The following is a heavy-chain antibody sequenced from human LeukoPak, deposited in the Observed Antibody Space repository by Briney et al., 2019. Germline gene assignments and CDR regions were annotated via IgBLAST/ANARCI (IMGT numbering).Heavy chain of an antibody. D-gene: IGHD6-19*01. Sequence: ASVKVSCKASGYTVTSYYMHWVRQAPGQGLEWMGIINPSGGSTSYAQKFQGRVTITRDTSASTTYMELRSLRSEDMAVYYCARVVKYSSGPLTDLLPYSFDYWGQGTLVTVSS. V-gene: IGHV1-46*01. J-gene: IGHJ4*02. CDR2: INPSGGST. CDR3: ARVVKYSSGPLTDLLPYSFDY. CDR1: GYTVTSYY.